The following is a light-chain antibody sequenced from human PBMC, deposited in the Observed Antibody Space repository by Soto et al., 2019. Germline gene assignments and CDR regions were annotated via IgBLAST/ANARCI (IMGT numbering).Light chain of an antibody. Sequence: DIVMTQSADSLAVSLGERATINCKSSQSVFSNSNNKKYLAWYQQKPGQPPKLLIHWASIRESGVPDRFSGSGSGTYFTLTINSLQAEDVAVYYCQQYYSTPWTFGQGTKVEIK. V-gene: IGKV4-1*01. CDR2: WAS. CDR1: QSVFSNSNNKKY. J-gene: IGKJ1*01. CDR3: QQYYSTPWT.